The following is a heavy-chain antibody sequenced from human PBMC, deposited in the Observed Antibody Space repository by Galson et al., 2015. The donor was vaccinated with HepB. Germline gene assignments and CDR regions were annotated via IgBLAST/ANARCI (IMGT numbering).Heavy chain of an antibody. Sequence: SLRLSCAVSGFTGSTNYMSWVRQAPGTGLDWVSLIHGAGITRYAESVKGRFTISRDNSKNTMYLQMNSLRAEDTAVYYCTTGALFRGYHYMDGWGKGTTVTVSS. D-gene: IGHD3-10*01. J-gene: IGHJ6*03. V-gene: IGHV3-53*01. CDR2: IHGAGIT. CDR1: GFTGSTNY. CDR3: TTGALFRGYHYMDG.